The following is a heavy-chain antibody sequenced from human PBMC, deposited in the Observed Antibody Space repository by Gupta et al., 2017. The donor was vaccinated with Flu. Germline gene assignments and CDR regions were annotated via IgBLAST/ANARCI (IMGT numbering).Heavy chain of an antibody. CDR2: IYYSGST. D-gene: IGHD3-10*01. CDR1: GGSISSYY. Sequence: QVQLQESGPGLVKPSETLSLTCTVSGGSISSYYWSWIRQPPGKGLEWIGYIYYSGSTNYNPSLKSRVTISVDTSKNQFSLKLSSVTAADTAVYYCARDGGLYGGWFDPWGQGTLVTVSS. J-gene: IGHJ5*02. CDR3: ARDGGLYGGWFDP. V-gene: IGHV4-59*01.